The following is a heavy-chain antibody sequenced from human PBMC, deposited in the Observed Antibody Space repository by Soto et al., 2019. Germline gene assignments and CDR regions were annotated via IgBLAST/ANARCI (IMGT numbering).Heavy chain of an antibody. V-gene: IGHV2-5*02. Sequence: QITLKESGPTLVKPTQTLTLTCTFSGLSLSTRGVGVGWIRQPPGKALEWLALIYWDEDKRYSPSLKSRLTTTRDTPRNQVVLTMTNMDPVDTATYYCARSFTATRMCNWSAPWGQGPLVTVSS. CDR1: GLSLSTRGVG. CDR3: ARSFTATRMCNWSAP. D-gene: IGHD1-7*01. J-gene: IGHJ5*02. CDR2: IYWDEDK.